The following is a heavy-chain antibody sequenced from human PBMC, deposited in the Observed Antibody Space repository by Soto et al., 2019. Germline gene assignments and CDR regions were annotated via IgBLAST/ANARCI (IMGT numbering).Heavy chain of an antibody. D-gene: IGHD2-15*01. CDR2: INSDGSST. J-gene: IGHJ5*02. CDR1: GFTFSSYW. Sequence: GGSLRLSCAASGFTFSSYWMHWVRQAPGKGLVWVSRINSDGSSTSYADSVKGRFTISRDNAKNTLYLQMNSLRAEDTAVYYCARLLYCSGGSCYSGLWFDPWGQGTLVTVSS. CDR3: ARLLYCSGGSCYSGLWFDP. V-gene: IGHV3-74*01.